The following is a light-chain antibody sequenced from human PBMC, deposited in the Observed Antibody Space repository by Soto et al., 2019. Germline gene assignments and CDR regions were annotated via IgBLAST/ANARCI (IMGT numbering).Light chain of an antibody. Sequence: QSVLTQPPSVSGAPGQRVTISCTGSSSNIGAGYDVHWYQQLPGTAPKLLLYGNSNRPSGVPDRFSGSKSGTSASLAITGLQAEDEAGYCCQSYDSSLSGYVFGTGTKVTVL. V-gene: IGLV1-40*01. CDR3: QSYDSSLSGYV. J-gene: IGLJ1*01. CDR2: GNS. CDR1: SSNIGAGYD.